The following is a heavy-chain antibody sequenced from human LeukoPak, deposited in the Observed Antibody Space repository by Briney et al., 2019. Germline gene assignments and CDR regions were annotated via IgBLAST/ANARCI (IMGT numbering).Heavy chain of an antibody. CDR1: GYTFTGYY. Sequence: AASVKVSCKASGYTFTGYYMHWVRQAPGQGLEWMGWINPNSGGTNYAQKFQGRVTMTRDTSISTAYMELSRLRSDDTAVYYWAREARVAAAGGDYWGQGTLVTVSS. CDR2: INPNSGGT. J-gene: IGHJ4*02. D-gene: IGHD6-13*01. CDR3: AREARVAAAGGDY. V-gene: IGHV1-2*02.